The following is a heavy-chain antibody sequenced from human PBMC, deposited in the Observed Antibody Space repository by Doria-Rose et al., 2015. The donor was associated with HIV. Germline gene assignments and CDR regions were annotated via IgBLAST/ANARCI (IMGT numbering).Heavy chain of an antibody. CDR2: TFSDDER. Sequence: QESGPVLVKPTETLTLTCTVSGVSLSSPGMGVSWIRQPPGKALEWLATTFSDDERSYTTSLKSRLTITRGTCKSQVVLTMTDMDPVDTATYYCARIKSSRWYHKYYFDFWGQGTLVIVSA. CDR1: GVSLSSPGMG. CDR3: ARIKSSRWYHKYYFDF. V-gene: IGHV2-26*01. D-gene: IGHD6-13*01. J-gene: IGHJ4*02.